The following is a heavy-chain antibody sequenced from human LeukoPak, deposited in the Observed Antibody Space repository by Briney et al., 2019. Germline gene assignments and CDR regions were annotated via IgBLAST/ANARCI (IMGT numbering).Heavy chain of an antibody. CDR3: ARGPPLTYDGSGCYFFDY. CDR2: INHSGST. J-gene: IGHJ4*02. CDR1: GGSFSGYF. D-gene: IGHD3-22*01. Sequence: PSETLSLTCAVYGGSFSGYFWTWIRQPPGKGLEWIGEINHSGSTNYNPSLKSRVTISVDTSKNHFSLKLSSVTAADTAVYYCARGPPLTYDGSGCYFFDYWGQGSLVTVSS. V-gene: IGHV4-34*01.